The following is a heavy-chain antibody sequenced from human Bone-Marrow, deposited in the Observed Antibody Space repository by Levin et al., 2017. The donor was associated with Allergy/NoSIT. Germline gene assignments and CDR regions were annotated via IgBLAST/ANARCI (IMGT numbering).Heavy chain of an antibody. CDR3: RPGHYFGDT. CDR1: GFTFNTHW. V-gene: IGHV3-7*01. Sequence: GGSLRLSCCASGFTFNTHWMNWIRQAPGKGLEWVANIKEDGSEKYYVDSVRGRFIISRDNAKNSLYLQMNTLRAEDTAVYYCRPGHYFGDTWGRGTLVTVSS. J-gene: IGHJ4*02. D-gene: IGHD2-21*01. CDR2: IKEDGSEK.